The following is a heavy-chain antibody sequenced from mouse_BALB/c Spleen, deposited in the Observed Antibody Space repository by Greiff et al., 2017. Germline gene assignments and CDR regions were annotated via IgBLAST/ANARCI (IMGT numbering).Heavy chain of an antibody. Sequence: QVQLQQPGAELVKPGASVKLSCKASGYTFTSYWMHWVKQRPGQGLEWIGEINPSNGRTNYNEKFKSKATLTVDKSSSTAYMQLSSLTSEDSAVYYCARGDYYGSSYFDYWGQGTTLTVSS. CDR2: INPSNGRT. J-gene: IGHJ2*01. CDR3: ARGDYYGSSYFDY. CDR1: GYTFTSYW. D-gene: IGHD1-1*01. V-gene: IGHV1S81*02.